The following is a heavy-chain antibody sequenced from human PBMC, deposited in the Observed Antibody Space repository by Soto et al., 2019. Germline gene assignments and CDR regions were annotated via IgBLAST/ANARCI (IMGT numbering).Heavy chain of an antibody. CDR1: GFTFSSYG. CDR2: ISYDGSNK. CDR3: AKDGMDV. J-gene: IGHJ6*02. Sequence: GGSLRLSCAASGFTFSSYGMHWVRQAPGKGLEWVAVISYDGSNKYYADSVKGRFTISRDNSKNTLYLQMNSLRAEDTAVYYCAKDGMDVWGQGHTVTVSS. V-gene: IGHV3-30*18.